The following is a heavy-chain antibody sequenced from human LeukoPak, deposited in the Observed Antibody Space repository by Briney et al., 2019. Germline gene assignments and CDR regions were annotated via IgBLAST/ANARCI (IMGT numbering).Heavy chain of an antibody. J-gene: IGHJ6*02. Sequence: GGSLRLSCAASGFTVSSNYMSWVRQAPGMGLEWVSVIYSGGSTYYADSVKGRFTISRHNSKNTLYLQMNSLRAEDTAVYYCARCSSSWGSYYYGMDVWGQGTTVTVSS. V-gene: IGHV3-53*04. CDR1: GFTVSSNY. CDR3: ARCSSSWGSYYYGMDV. CDR2: IYSGGST. D-gene: IGHD6-13*01.